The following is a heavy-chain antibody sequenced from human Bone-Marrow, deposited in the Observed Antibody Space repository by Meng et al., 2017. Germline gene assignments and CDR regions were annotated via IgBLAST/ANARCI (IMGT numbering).Heavy chain of an antibody. V-gene: IGHV3-9*01. Sequence: SLKISCAASGFTFDDYAMHWVRQAPGKGLEWVSGISWNSGSIGYADSVKGRFTISRDNSQNSLYLQMNSLRVEDTAVYYCARDPNHGDPGVRDYWGQGTLVTVSS. CDR2: ISWNSGSI. CDR1: GFTFDDYA. D-gene: IGHD4-17*01. CDR3: ARDPNHGDPGVRDY. J-gene: IGHJ4*02.